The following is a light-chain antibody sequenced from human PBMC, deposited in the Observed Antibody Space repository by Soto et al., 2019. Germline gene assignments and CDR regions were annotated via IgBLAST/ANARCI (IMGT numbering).Light chain of an antibody. J-gene: IGKJ5*01. V-gene: IGKV3-11*01. Sequence: EIVLTQSPATLSLSPGERATLSCKASQSISTYLAWYQQRPGQAPRLLIYDASNRATGIPARFSGSGSGTDFTLTISSLEPEDFGVYYCQQRYNWPPITFGQGTRLEIK. CDR3: QQRYNWPPIT. CDR2: DAS. CDR1: QSISTY.